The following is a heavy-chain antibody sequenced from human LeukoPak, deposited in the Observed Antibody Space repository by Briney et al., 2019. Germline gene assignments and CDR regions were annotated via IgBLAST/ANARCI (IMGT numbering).Heavy chain of an antibody. CDR1: GFTFSSYA. CDR3: AKATGRITFGP. Sequence: GGSLRLSCAASGFTFSSYAMSWVRQAPGKGLEWVSAISGSGGSTYYADSVKGRFTNSRDNSKNTLYLQMNSLRAEDTAVYYCAKATGRITFGPWGQGTLVTVSS. V-gene: IGHV3-23*01. J-gene: IGHJ5*02. D-gene: IGHD3-16*01. CDR2: ISGSGGST.